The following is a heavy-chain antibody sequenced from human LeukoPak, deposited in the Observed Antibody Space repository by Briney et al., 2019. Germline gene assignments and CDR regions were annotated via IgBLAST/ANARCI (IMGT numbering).Heavy chain of an antibody. D-gene: IGHD6-13*01. Sequence: GGPLRLSCTASGFTFSSYAMSWVRQAPGKGLEWVSAISGSGGSTYYADSVKGRFTISRDNSKNTLYLQMNSLRAEDTAVYYCAKDDSSSWYPHYWGQGTLVTVSS. V-gene: IGHV3-23*01. CDR1: GFTFSSYA. CDR2: ISGSGGST. J-gene: IGHJ4*02. CDR3: AKDDSSSWYPHY.